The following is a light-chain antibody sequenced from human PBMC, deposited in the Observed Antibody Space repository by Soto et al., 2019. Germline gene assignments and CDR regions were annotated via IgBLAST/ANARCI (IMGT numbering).Light chain of an antibody. CDR2: DAS. Sequence: DIQMTQSPSTLSASVGDRVTITCRASQSISSWLAWYQQKPGKAPKLLIYDASSLESGVPSRFSGSGSGTEFTLTISSLQPDDSAIYDCQQYNSYSRRTFGQGTKVDIK. J-gene: IGKJ1*01. CDR3: QQYNSYSRRT. V-gene: IGKV1-5*01. CDR1: QSISSW.